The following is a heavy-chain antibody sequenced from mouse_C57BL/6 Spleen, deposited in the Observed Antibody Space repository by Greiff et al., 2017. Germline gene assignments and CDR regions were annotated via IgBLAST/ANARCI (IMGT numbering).Heavy chain of an antibody. Sequence: QVQLQQSGAELVKPGASVKMSCKASGYTFTTYPIEWMKQNHGKSLEWIGNFHPYNDDTKYNEKFKGKATLTAEKSSSTVYLELSRLTSDDSAVYYCARNYDYLYYFDYWGQGTTLTVSS. CDR2: FHPYNDDT. V-gene: IGHV1-47*01. CDR3: ARNYDYLYYFDY. J-gene: IGHJ2*01. CDR1: GYTFTTYP. D-gene: IGHD2-4*01.